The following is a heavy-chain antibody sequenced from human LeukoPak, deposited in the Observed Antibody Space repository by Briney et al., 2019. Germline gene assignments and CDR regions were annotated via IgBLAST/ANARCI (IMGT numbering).Heavy chain of an antibody. CDR2: ISSSGSTI. Sequence: PGGSLRLSCAGSGITFSSYWMHWVRQAPGKGLVWVSYISSSGSTIYYADSVKGRFTISRDNAKNSLCLQMNNLRVEDTAVYYCARGWNYEGYWGQGTLVTVSS. V-gene: IGHV3-48*04. CDR1: GITFSSYW. D-gene: IGHD1-7*01. CDR3: ARGWNYEGY. J-gene: IGHJ4*02.